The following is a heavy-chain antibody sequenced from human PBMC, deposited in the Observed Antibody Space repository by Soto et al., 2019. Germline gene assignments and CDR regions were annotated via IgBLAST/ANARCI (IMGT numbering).Heavy chain of an antibody. J-gene: IGHJ6*02. V-gene: IGHV1-69*12. Sequence: QVQLVQSGAEVKKPGSSVKVSCKASGGTFSSYAISWVRQAPGQGLEWMGGSITIFGTANYAQKFQGRVTMTAEASTSTASMELSSMRSEDTAVYYCARHSCCSTTNYYYGMAVWGQETTVPVS. D-gene: IGHD2-15*01. CDR3: ARHSCCSTTNYYYGMAV. CDR1: GGTFSSYA. CDR2: SITIFGTA.